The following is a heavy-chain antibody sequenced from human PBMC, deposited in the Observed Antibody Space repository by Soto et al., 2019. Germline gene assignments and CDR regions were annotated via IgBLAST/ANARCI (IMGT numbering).Heavy chain of an antibody. CDR3: AQSPGSGTLFAN. CDR2: IYPGYSDI. Sequence: PGECLKISCQGSGYSFTNSWIGWVRQVPGRGLEWVGIIYPGYSDIRYRPSFQGRVTISADKSVNTAYLQWSSLRASDTAIYYCAQSPGSGTLFANWGQGTPVTVPS. J-gene: IGHJ4*02. CDR1: GYSFTNSW. V-gene: IGHV5-51*01. D-gene: IGHD2-15*01.